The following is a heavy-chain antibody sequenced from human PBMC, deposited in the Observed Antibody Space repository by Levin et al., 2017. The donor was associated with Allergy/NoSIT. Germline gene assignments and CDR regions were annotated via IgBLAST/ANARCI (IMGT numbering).Heavy chain of an antibody. CDR1: GFTFSSYS. CDR3: AKRRYDSSGYFDS. CDR2: ITGSGGYT. Sequence: PRGSLRLSCEASGFTFSSYSMGWVRQAPGKGLEWVSAITGSGGYTNYADSVMGRFTISRDNSKNTLYLQMNTLRAEDTALYYCAKRRYDSSGYFDSWGQGTLVTVSS. V-gene: IGHV3-23*01. J-gene: IGHJ4*02. D-gene: IGHD5-12*01.